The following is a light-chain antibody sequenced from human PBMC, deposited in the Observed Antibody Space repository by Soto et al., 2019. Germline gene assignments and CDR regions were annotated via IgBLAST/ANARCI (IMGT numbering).Light chain of an antibody. Sequence: IVMTQSPATLSLSPGERATLSCRAGQSVSSNLAWYQQKPGQAPRLLIYGASTRATGVPARFSGSGSGTEFTLTISSLQSEDFAVYYCQHYNNWPLTFGGGTKVEIK. V-gene: IGKV3-15*01. CDR1: QSVSSN. CDR2: GAS. J-gene: IGKJ4*01. CDR3: QHYNNWPLT.